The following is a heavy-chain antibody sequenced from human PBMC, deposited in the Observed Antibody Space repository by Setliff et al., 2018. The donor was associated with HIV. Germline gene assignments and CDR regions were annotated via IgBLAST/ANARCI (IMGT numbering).Heavy chain of an antibody. J-gene: IGHJ4*02. CDR1: GGSMSTYY. Sequence: SETLSLTCTVSGGSMSTYYWSWIRQPPGKGLEWIGYIYTSGSTYYNPSLKSRVTMSIDTSTQQFFLNVTSVTAADTAVYYCAGFSYNFWVYRFDHWGQGALVTVSS. CDR2: IYTSGST. D-gene: IGHD3-3*01. CDR3: AGFSYNFWVYRFDH. V-gene: IGHV4-4*08.